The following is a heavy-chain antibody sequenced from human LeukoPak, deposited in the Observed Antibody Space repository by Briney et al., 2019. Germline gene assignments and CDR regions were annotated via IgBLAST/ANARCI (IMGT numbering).Heavy chain of an antibody. D-gene: IGHD3-9*01. CDR3: ARGVDSAIDW. CDR1: GFTFSSYW. V-gene: IGHV3-7*01. Sequence: GGSLRLSCAASGFTFSSYWMNWVRQAPGKGLEWVANINGDGRDKYYVGSVRGRFTISRDNADNALYLQKNSLRGDDTALYYCARGVDSAIDWWGQGTLVTVSS. J-gene: IGHJ4*02. CDR2: INGDGRDK.